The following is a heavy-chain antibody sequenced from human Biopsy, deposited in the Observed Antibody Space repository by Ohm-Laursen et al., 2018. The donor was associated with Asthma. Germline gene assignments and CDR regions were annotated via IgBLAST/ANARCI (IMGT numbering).Heavy chain of an antibody. D-gene: IGHD4-17*01. Sequence: SSVKVSCKASGGTFSRYAISWVRQAPGQGLEWMGGIIPVFGTSNYAQKFQGRVTFTADGSTSSAYMELSSLTSEDSAVYYCAREVSTVDYGYYYFAMDVWAKGPRSPSP. CDR2: IIPVFGTS. CDR1: GGTFSRYA. V-gene: IGHV1-69*01. CDR3: AREVSTVDYGYYYFAMDV. J-gene: IGHJ6*02.